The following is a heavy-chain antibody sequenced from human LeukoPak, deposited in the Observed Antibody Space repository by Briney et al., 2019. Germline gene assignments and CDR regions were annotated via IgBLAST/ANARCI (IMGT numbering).Heavy chain of an antibody. CDR3: ARDPSTLVVVGATRAFDI. J-gene: IGHJ3*02. Sequence: GGSLRLSCAASGFTFSSYSMNWVRQAPGKGLEWVSYISGSGSYIYYADSVKGRFTISRDNAKNSFHLQMDSLRAEDTAVYYCARDPSTLVVVGATRAFDIWGQETMVTVSS. D-gene: IGHD2-15*01. V-gene: IGHV3-21*01. CDR1: GFTFSSYS. CDR2: ISGSGSYI.